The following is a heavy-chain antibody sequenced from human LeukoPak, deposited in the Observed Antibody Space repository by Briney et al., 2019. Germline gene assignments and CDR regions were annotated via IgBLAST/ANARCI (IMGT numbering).Heavy chain of an antibody. CDR2: IRSKANGYAT. V-gene: IGHV3-73*01. CDR1: GFTFSGSA. J-gene: IGHJ6*03. D-gene: IGHD3-10*01. Sequence: GGSLRLSCAASGFTFSGSAMHWVRQASGKGLEWVGRIRSKANGYATAYAASVKGRFTISRDDSKNTAYLQMNSLKTEDTAVYYCTRHLLWFGELEHYYYYMDVWGKGTTVTVSS. CDR3: TRHLLWFGELEHYYYYMDV.